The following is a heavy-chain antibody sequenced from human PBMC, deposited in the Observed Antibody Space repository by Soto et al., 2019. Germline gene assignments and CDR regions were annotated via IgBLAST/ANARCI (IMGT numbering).Heavy chain of an antibody. CDR2: ISGSGGST. Sequence: GGSLRLSCAASGFTFSSYAMSWVRQAPGKGLEWVSAISGSGGSTYYADSVKGRFTISRDNSKNTLYLQMNSLRAEDTAVYYCAKGPYYYDSSGYYGNWFDPWGQGTLVTVSS. J-gene: IGHJ5*02. V-gene: IGHV3-23*01. CDR3: AKGPYYYDSSGYYGNWFDP. CDR1: GFTFSSYA. D-gene: IGHD3-22*01.